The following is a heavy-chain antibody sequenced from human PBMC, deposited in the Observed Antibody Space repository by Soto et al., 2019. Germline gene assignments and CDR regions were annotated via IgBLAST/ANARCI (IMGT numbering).Heavy chain of an antibody. J-gene: IGHJ4*02. D-gene: IGHD3-3*01. CDR2: ISGSGGST. CDR1: RFTFSSYA. Sequence: GGSLRLSCVASRFTFSSYAMSWFRQAPGKGLEWVSAISGSGGSTYYADSVKGRFTISRDNAKNTLYLQMNSLRAEDTAVYYCATYYDFWSGTSGYDYWGQGTLVTVSS. V-gene: IGHV3-23*01. CDR3: ATYYDFWSGTSGYDY.